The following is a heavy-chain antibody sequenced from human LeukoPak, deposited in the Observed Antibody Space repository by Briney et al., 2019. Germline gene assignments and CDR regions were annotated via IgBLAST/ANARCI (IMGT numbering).Heavy chain of an antibody. CDR3: ARRYCTNGVCYDDRGAFDI. Sequence: SVKVSCKASGGTFSGYALTWVRQAPGQGLEWMGGIIPFFGSANYAQKFHGRVTITADKSTTTAYMELTSLRSEDTAVYYCARRYCTNGVCYDDRGAFDIWGQGTLVTVSS. V-gene: IGHV1-69*06. CDR2: IIPFFGSA. J-gene: IGHJ3*02. CDR1: GGTFSGYA. D-gene: IGHD2-8*01.